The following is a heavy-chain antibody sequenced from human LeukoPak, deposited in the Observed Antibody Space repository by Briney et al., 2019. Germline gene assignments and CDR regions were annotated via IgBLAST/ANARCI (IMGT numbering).Heavy chain of an antibody. Sequence: ASVTVSFKASGYTFTPYFIHWGRQAPGQGLEWNAIINPTGGSTTYAQKFQARVTVTTDMSTTTVYMQLSSLTSEDTAVYYCARDRVIVGGTATYNFDHWGQGTLVTVSS. CDR2: INPTGGST. CDR3: ARDRVIVGGTATYNFDH. V-gene: IGHV1-46*01. CDR1: GYTFTPYF. J-gene: IGHJ4*02. D-gene: IGHD1-14*01.